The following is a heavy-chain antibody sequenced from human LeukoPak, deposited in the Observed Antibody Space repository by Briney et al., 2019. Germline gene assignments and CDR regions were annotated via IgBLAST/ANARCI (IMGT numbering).Heavy chain of an antibody. D-gene: IGHD3-22*01. CDR3: AREAYYDCSGSLDY. J-gene: IGHJ4*02. Sequence: PGGSLRLSCAAFGFKFSAYAMSWVRQAPGKGLEWVSCINGRGVSTYYADSVKGRFTISRDNSKNTLYLHMSSPRAVDTAIYYCAREAYYDCSGSLDYWGQGTLVTVSS. V-gene: IGHV3-23*01. CDR1: GFKFSAYA. CDR2: INGRGVST.